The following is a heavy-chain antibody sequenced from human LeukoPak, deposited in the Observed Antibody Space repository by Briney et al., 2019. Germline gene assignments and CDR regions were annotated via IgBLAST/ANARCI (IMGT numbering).Heavy chain of an antibody. Sequence: KTGGSLRLSCAASGFTFSSYSMNWVRQAPGKGLEWVSSISASSNFISYADSVKGRFTISRDNAKKSLYLQMNSVRAEDTAVYYCARDPGYSSGWFDYWGQGALVTVSS. J-gene: IGHJ4*02. V-gene: IGHV3-21*01. CDR3: ARDPGYSSGWFDY. CDR1: GFTFSSYS. CDR2: ISASSNFI. D-gene: IGHD6-19*01.